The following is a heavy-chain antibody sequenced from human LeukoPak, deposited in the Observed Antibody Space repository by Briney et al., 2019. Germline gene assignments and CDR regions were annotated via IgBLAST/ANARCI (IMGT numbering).Heavy chain of an antibody. CDR2: LASGSQT. D-gene: IGHD5-18*01. V-gene: IGHV3-13*01. J-gene: IGHJ4*02. CDR1: GFTLGRQD. CDR3: VREARGYHYTYFDY. Sequence: GGSLRLSCTASGFTLGRQDMHWVRQTTGEGLEWVAALASGSQTFYAGSVKGRFTVSREDAKNSLYLQMNSLRAGDTAVYYCVREARGYHYTYFDYWGQGTLVTVSS.